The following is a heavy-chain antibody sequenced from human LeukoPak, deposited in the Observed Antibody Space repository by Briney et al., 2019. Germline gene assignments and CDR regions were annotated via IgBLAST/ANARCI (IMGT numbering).Heavy chain of an antibody. V-gene: IGHV3-30-3*01. CDR1: GFTFSSYA. Sequence: PGGSLRLSCAASGFTFSSYAMHWVRQAPGKGLEWVAVISYDGSNKYYADSVKGRFTISRDNSKNTLYLQMNSLRAEDTAVYYCAREFSSGWSLDYWGQGTLVTVSS. CDR3: AREFSSGWSLDY. CDR2: ISYDGSNK. J-gene: IGHJ4*02. D-gene: IGHD6-19*01.